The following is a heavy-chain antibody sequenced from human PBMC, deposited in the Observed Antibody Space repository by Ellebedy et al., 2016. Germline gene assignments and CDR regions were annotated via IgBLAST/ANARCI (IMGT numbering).Heavy chain of an antibody. D-gene: IGHD2-15*01. J-gene: IGHJ4*02. CDR2: VYTGGGT. CDR3: ARGHSAYSFDY. V-gene: IGHV3-53*01. Sequence: GGSLRLSCAASGFIVSGYYMNWVCQAPGKGLEWISVVYTGGGTFYPDSVKGRFTISRDVSRNTLYLQMHSLRAEDTAVYYCARGHSAYSFDYWGQGTLVTVSS. CDR1: GFIVSGYY.